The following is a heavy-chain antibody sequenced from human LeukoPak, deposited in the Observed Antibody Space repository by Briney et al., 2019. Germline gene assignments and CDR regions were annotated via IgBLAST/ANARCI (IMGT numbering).Heavy chain of an antibody. D-gene: IGHD3-16*01. CDR1: GGTFSSYA. J-gene: IGHJ3*02. CDR2: IIPIFGTA. V-gene: IGHV1-69*05. CDR3: AREFGAFDI. Sequence: VASVKVSCKSSGGTFSSYAISWVRQAPGQGLEWMGGIIPIFGTANYAQKFQGRVTITTDDSTSTAYMELSSLRSEDTAVYYCAREFGAFDIWGQGTMVTVSS.